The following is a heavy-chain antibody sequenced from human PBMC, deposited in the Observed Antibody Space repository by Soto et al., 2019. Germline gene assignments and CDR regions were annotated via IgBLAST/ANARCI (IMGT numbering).Heavy chain of an antibody. CDR3: ARDPYDSSGYHYFDY. Sequence: PSDTLSLTCTVSGGSISSGGYYWSWIRQHPGKGLEWIGYIYYSGSTYYNPSLKSRVTISVDTSKNQFSLKLSSVTAADTAVYYCARDPYDSSGYHYFDYWGQGTLVTVSS. CDR2: IYYSGST. CDR1: GGSISSGGYY. D-gene: IGHD3-22*01. J-gene: IGHJ4*02. V-gene: IGHV4-31*03.